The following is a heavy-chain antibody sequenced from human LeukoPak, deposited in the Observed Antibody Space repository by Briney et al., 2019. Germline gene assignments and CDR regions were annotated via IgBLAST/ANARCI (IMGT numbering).Heavy chain of an antibody. V-gene: IGHV1-18*01. CDR3: ARDQYYDFWSGYLWTLDY. CDR1: GYTFTSYG. D-gene: IGHD3-3*01. J-gene: IGHJ4*02. Sequence: ASVKVSCKASGYTFTSYGISWVRQAPGQGLEWMGWISAYNGNTNYAQKLQGRVTTTTDTSTSTAYMELRSLRSDDTAVYYCARDQYYDFWSGYLWTLDYWGQGTLVTVSS. CDR2: ISAYNGNT.